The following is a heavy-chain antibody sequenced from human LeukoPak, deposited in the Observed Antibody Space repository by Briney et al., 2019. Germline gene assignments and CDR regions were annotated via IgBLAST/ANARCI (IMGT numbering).Heavy chain of an antibody. CDR2: INAGNDNT. V-gene: IGHV1-3*01. CDR3: ARDPLVGSGSYMDY. Sequence: ASVKVSCKASGYTFTGYYMHWVRQAPGQRLEWMGWINAGNDNTKYSQKFQGRVTITRDTSATTAYMELSSLRSEDTAVYYCARDPLVGSGSYMDYWGQGTLVTVSS. D-gene: IGHD3-10*01. CDR1: GYTFTGYY. J-gene: IGHJ4*02.